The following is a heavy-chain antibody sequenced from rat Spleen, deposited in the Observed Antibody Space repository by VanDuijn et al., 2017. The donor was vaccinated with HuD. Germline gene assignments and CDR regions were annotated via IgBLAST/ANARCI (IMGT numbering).Heavy chain of an antibody. D-gene: IGHD3-4*01. J-gene: IGHJ2*01. CDR1: GFTFSDYP. CDR3: VRVNHYFDH. V-gene: IGHV5-17*01. CDR2: ILYDGSRT. Sequence: EVQLEESGGGLVLPGRSQKFSCAASGFTFSDYPIAWVRQIPKKGLEWVATILYDGSRTYYRVSVKGRFTISRDNTKSTLYRQMDSLRSEDTATYHCVRVNHYFDHWGQGVMVTVSS.